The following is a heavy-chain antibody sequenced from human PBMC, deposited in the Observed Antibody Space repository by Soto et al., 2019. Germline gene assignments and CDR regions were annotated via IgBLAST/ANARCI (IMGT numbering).Heavy chain of an antibody. CDR1: GGSFSGYF. V-gene: IGHV4-34*01. D-gene: IGHD6-19*01. Sequence: SEPLSLTCAVYGGSFSGYFWNWIRQTPGKGLEWIGKVNHNGRNNYNPSLKSRVTISLDMSKNQISLKLTSVTAADTAVYYCARGGSSDWQVAFDFWGQGTMVTVSS. CDR2: VNHNGRN. J-gene: IGHJ3*01. CDR3: ARGGSSDWQVAFDF.